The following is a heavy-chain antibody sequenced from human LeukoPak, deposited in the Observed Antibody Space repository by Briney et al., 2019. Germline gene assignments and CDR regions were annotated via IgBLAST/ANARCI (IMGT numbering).Heavy chain of an antibody. J-gene: IGHJ6*02. CDR1: GFTFSSYA. CDR3: ARDESGYSYLMDV. D-gene: IGHD5-18*01. V-gene: IGHV3-30-3*01. CDR2: ISYDGSNK. Sequence: GGSLRLSCAASGFTFSSYAMHWVRQAPGKGLEWVAVISYDGSNKYYADSVKDRFTISRDNSKNTLYLQMNSLRAEDTAVYYCARDESGYSYLMDVWGQGTTVTVSS.